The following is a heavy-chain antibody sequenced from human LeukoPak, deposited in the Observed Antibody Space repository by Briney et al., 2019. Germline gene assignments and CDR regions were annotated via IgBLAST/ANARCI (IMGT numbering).Heavy chain of an antibody. V-gene: IGHV3-30*18. CDR1: GFTFSRVS. J-gene: IGHJ4*02. CDR2: ISRDGGTT. D-gene: IGHD3-22*01. CDR3: AKEKRDSPGWINFDY. Sequence: GGSLRLSCETSGFTFSRVSMHWVRQVPGKGLEWVALISRDGGTTYYADSVEGRFTISRDNSMNTLYLQMNSLRVEDTALYYCAKEKRDSPGWINFDYWGQGTLAAASS.